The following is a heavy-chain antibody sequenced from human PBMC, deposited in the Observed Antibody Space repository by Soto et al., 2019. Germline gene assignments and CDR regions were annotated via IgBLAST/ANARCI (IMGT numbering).Heavy chain of an antibody. V-gene: IGHV1-3*01. D-gene: IGHD6-19*01. CDR1: GYPFTSYA. J-gene: IGHJ3*02. CDR3: AMHSSALPNFDAFDI. Sequence: XSVKVSCKASGYPFTSYAMHWVRQAPGQRLEWMGWINAGNGNTKYSQKFQGRVTITRDTSASTAYMELSSLRSEDTAVYYCAMHSSALPNFDAFDICGQRTMVTVSS. CDR2: INAGNGNT.